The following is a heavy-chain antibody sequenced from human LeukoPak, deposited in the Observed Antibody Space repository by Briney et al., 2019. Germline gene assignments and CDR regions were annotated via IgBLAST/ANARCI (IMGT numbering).Heavy chain of an antibody. CDR1: GFTFSNYA. CDR3: VKEVTGYGYFDY. D-gene: IGHD2-2*03. CDR2: LNGGRT. Sequence: PGGSLRLSCVASGFTFSNYAMSWVRQVPGKGLEWIAALNGGRTFFQDSVRGRFTISRDNSKNTLYLQLNSLRGDDTAVYCVKEVTGYGYFDYWGRGTLVTVSS. V-gene: IGHV3-23*01. J-gene: IGHJ4*02.